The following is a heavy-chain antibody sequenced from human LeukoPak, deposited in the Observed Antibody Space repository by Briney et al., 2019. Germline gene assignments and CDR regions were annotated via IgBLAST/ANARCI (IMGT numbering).Heavy chain of an antibody. V-gene: IGHV4-59*01. D-gene: IGHD6-13*01. Sequence: SETLSLTCTVSGGSISSYYWSWIRKPPGKGLEWIGYIYYSGSTNYNPTLKSRVTISVDTSKNQFSLKLSSVTAADTVVYYCARQGIAAAGTDYWGQGTLVTVSS. CDR3: ARQGIAAAGTDY. CDR1: GGSISSYY. J-gene: IGHJ4*02. CDR2: IYYSGST.